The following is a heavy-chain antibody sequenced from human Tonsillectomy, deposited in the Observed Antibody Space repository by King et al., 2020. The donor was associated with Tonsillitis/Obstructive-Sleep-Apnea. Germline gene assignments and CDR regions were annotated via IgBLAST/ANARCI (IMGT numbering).Heavy chain of an antibody. CDR2: IKKDGNEK. D-gene: IGHD3-3*01. Sequence: VQLVESGGGLVQPGGSLRFSCAASGFTFSSHWMSWVRQAPGKGLEWVANIKKDGNEKFYVDSVKGRFTISRDNAKNSLYLQMNSLRAEDTAVYYCAREFGVVNLYDCWGQGILVTVSS. CDR1: GFTFSSHW. V-gene: IGHV3-7*01. CDR3: AREFGVVNLYDC. J-gene: IGHJ4*02.